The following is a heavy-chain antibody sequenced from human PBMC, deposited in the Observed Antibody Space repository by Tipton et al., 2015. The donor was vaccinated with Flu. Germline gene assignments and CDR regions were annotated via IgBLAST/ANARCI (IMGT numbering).Heavy chain of an antibody. D-gene: IGHD3-10*01. CDR1: GGSITSGGYS. J-gene: IGHJ5*02. V-gene: IGHV4-30-2*03. CDR2: IYRSGST. Sequence: TLSLTCDVSGGSITSGGYSWIRRPPGKGLEWIGTIYRSGSTYYNPSLKSRVTISVDTSKNQFSLRLSSVTAADTAVYYCARYGIRGLIMRATWLDPWGQGTLVTVSS. CDR3: ARYGIRGLIMRATWLDP.